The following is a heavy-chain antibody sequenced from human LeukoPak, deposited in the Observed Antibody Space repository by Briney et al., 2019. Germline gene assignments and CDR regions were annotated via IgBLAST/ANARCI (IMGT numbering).Heavy chain of an antibody. CDR2: INHSGST. Sequence: SETLSLTCAVYGGSFSGYYWSWIRQPPGKGLEWIGEINHSGSTNYNPSLKSRVTISVDTSKNQFSLKLSSVTAADTAVYYCARVWKTYYYGSGSYRSWSDPWGQGTLVTVSS. V-gene: IGHV4-34*01. CDR1: GGSFSGYY. J-gene: IGHJ5*02. D-gene: IGHD3-10*01. CDR3: ARVWKTYYYGSGSYRSWSDP.